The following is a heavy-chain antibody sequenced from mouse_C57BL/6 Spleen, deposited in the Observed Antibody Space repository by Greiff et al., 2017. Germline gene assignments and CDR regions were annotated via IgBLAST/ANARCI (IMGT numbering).Heavy chain of an antibody. D-gene: IGHD2-5*01. J-gene: IGHJ4*01. CDR1: GFTFSDYG. CDR2: ISSGNSTI. V-gene: IGHV5-17*01. Sequence: VQLKESGGGLVKPGGSLKLSCAASGFTFSDYGMHWVRQAPEKGLEWVAYISSGNSTIYYADTVKGRFTISRDNAKNTLFLQMTRLRSEDTAVYYCAKSDSNKGYAMDYWGQGTSVTVSS. CDR3: AKSDSNKGYAMDY.